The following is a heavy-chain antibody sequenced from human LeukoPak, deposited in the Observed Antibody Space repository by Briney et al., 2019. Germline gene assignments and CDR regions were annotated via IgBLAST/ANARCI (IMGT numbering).Heavy chain of an antibody. J-gene: IGHJ3*02. CDR2: IYSSGTT. V-gene: IGHV4-59*01. D-gene: IGHD3-22*01. Sequence: SETLSLTCTVSGGSINDFYWNWIRQPPGKGLEWIGYIYSSGTTNYNPSLKSRVTMSVDTSENRFSLNLTSVTAADTAVYYCARDQGDYYDSSGRDAFDIWGQGTMVTVSS. CDR1: GGSINDFY. CDR3: ARDQGDYYDSSGRDAFDI.